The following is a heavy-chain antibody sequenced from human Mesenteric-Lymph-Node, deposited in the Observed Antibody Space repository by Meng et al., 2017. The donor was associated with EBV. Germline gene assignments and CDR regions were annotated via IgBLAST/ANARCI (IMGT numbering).Heavy chain of an antibody. Sequence: QVQLVQSGTEVKKPGALVMVSCKASGYTFTGYYIHWVRQAPGQGLEWMGRINPNTGGTNYAQKFQGRVTVTRDTSISTASMELTRLTSDDTAVYYCARVGEFGSGRYLNDWDQGTLVTVAS. V-gene: IGHV1-2*06. J-gene: IGHJ4*02. CDR2: INPNTGGT. CDR1: GYTFTGYY. CDR3: ARVGEFGSGRYLND. D-gene: IGHD3-10*01.